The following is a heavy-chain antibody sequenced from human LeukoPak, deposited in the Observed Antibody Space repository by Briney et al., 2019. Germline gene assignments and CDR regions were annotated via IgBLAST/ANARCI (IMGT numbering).Heavy chain of an antibody. Sequence: GGSLRLSCIASGFTFSSYAMGWVRQAPGKGLEWVSAISGSGVTTHYAGSVQGRFSISRDNSKNTLYLQMNSLRVEDTALYYCVKKVVVGATSPYSDFQDWGQGTLVTVSS. CDR2: ISGSGVTT. CDR3: VKKVVVGATSPYSDFQD. D-gene: IGHD1-26*01. V-gene: IGHV3-23*01. CDR1: GFTFSSYA. J-gene: IGHJ1*01.